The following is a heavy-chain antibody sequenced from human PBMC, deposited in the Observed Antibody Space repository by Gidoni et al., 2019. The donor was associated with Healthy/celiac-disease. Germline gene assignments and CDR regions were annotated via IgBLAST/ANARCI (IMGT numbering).Heavy chain of an antibody. Sequence: EVQLLESGGGLVPPGGSLRLSCAASGFTFSSYAMSWVRQAPGKGLEWVSAISGSGGSTYYADSVKGRFTISRDNSKNTLYLQMNSLRAEDTAVYYCAKEGYCSGGSCYDSPYYFDYWGQGTLVTVSS. J-gene: IGHJ4*02. D-gene: IGHD2-15*01. V-gene: IGHV3-23*01. CDR3: AKEGYCSGGSCYDSPYYFDY. CDR1: GFTFSSYA. CDR2: ISGSGGST.